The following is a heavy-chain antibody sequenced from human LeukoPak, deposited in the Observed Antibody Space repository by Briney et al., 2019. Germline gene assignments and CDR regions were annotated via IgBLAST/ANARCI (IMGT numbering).Heavy chain of an antibody. CDR3: ARAPLGYCSGGSCYFTRYFDY. Sequence: SETLSLTCAVYGGSFSGYYWSWIRQPPGKGLEWIGEINHSGSTNYNPSLKSRVTISVDTSKNQFSLKLSSVTAADTAVYYCARAPLGYCSGGSCYFTRYFDYWGQGTLVTVSS. J-gene: IGHJ4*02. D-gene: IGHD2-15*01. CDR1: GGSFSGYY. V-gene: IGHV4-34*01. CDR2: INHSGST.